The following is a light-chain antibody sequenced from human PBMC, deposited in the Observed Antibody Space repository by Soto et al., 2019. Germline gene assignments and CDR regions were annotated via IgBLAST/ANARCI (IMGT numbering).Light chain of an antibody. CDR1: QSVSDMY. V-gene: IGKV3-20*01. J-gene: IGKJ3*01. CDR2: AS. Sequence: EIVLTQSPGTLSLSPGERATLSCRASQSVSDMYLAWYQQKPGQAPRLLIYASNRATGIPDRFSGSGSGTDFTLTISRLEPEDFAGYYCQPYGTPALFGPGTKVEIK. CDR3: QPYGTPAL.